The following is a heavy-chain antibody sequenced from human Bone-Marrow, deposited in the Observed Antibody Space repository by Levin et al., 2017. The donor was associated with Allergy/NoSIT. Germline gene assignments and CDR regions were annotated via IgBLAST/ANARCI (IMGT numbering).Heavy chain of an antibody. Sequence: LSLTCAASGFTFANYAMSWVRQAPGKGLEWVSAISGAGNTTYYIDSVRGRFTISRDNSKNTLFLQMNSLRLEDTAVYYCAGYNWFDPWGQGTLVTVSS. CDR2: ISGAGNTT. V-gene: IGHV3-23*01. J-gene: IGHJ5*02. CDR3: AGYNWFDP. CDR1: GFTFANYA.